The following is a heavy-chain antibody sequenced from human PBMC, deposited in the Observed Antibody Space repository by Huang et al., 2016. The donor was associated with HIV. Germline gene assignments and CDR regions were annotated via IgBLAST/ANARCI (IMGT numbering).Heavy chain of an antibody. CDR1: GFIFNNYG. V-gene: IGHV3-30*03. D-gene: IGHD3-16*01. CDR3: ASQGGRNVNTY. Sequence: QVQLVESRGGVVQPGRSLRLSCAGSGFIFNNYGMHWVRQAPGKGLEWVAVISYDGSNKFYADSVKGRFTISRDNSKNTLYLQMNSLRAEDTAVYYCASQGGRNVNTYWGQGTLVTVSS. CDR2: ISYDGSNK. J-gene: IGHJ4*02.